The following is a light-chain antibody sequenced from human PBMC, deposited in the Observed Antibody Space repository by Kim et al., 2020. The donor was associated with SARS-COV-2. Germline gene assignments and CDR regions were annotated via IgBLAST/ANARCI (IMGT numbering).Light chain of an antibody. CDR2: DVT. Sequence: AISRTETRSDVGCYGYVACYRQHPGTAPKLIIYDVTHRPSGVSDRFSASKSGNAASLTSSGLQAEDEADYYCNAYTSGTPLYVFGSGTKVTVL. CDR1: RSDVGCYGY. J-gene: IGLJ1*01. CDR3: NAYTSGTPLYV. V-gene: IGLV2-14*04.